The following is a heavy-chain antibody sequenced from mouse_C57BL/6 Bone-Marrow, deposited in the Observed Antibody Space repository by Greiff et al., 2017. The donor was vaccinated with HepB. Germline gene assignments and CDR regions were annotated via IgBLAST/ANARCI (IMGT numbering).Heavy chain of an antibody. CDR2: IDPSDSYT. Sequence: VQLQQPGAELVMPGASVKLSCKASGYTFTSYWMHWVKQSPGQGLEWIGEIDPSDSYTNYNQKFKGKSTLTVDKSSSTAYMQLSSLTSEDSAVYYCAREGYYYGFAYWGQGTLVTVSA. D-gene: IGHD1-1*01. CDR3: AREGYYYGFAY. J-gene: IGHJ3*01. CDR1: GYTFTSYW. V-gene: IGHV1-69*01.